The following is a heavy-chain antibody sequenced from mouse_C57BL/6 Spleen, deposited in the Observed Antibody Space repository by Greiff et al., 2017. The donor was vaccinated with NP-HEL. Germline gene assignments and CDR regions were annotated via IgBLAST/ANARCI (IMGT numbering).Heavy chain of an antibody. CDR1: GFTFSSYA. Sequence: EVKLMESGGGLVKPGGSLKLSCAASGFTFSSYAMSWVRQTPEKRLEWVATISDGGSYTYYPDNVKGRFTISRDNAKNNLYLQMSHLKSEDTAMYYCAREDDGYYDAWFAYWGQGTLVTVSA. CDR3: AREDDGYYDAWFAY. J-gene: IGHJ3*01. V-gene: IGHV5-4*01. D-gene: IGHD2-3*01. CDR2: ISDGGSYT.